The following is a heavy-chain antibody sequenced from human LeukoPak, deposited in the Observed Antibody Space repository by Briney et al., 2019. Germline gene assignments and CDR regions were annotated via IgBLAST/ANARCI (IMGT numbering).Heavy chain of an antibody. CDR2: ISWNSGSI. CDR3: AKAISYSSSWYPTFGY. V-gene: IGHV3-9*01. D-gene: IGHD6-13*01. J-gene: IGHJ4*02. CDR1: GFTFDDYA. Sequence: PGGSLRLSCAASGFTFDDYAMHWVRQAPGKGLEWVSGISWNSGSIGYADSVKGRFTISRDNSKNTLYLQMNSLRAEDTAVYYCAKAISYSSSWYPTFGYWGQGTLVTVSS.